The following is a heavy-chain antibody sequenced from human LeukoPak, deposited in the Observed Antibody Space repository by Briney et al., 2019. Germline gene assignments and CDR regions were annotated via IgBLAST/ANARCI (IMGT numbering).Heavy chain of an antibody. CDR3: AKDTTTVTASY. Sequence: GRSLRLSCAASGFTFSSYGMHWVRQAPGKGLEWVAVISYDGSNKYYADSAKGRFTISRDNSKNTLYLQMNSLRAEDTAVYYCAKDTTTVTASYWGQGTLVTVFS. D-gene: IGHD4-17*01. CDR1: GFTFSSYG. CDR2: ISYDGSNK. J-gene: IGHJ4*02. V-gene: IGHV3-30*18.